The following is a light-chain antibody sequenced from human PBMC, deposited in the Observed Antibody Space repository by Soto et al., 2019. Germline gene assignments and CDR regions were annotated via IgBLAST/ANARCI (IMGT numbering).Light chain of an antibody. CDR1: SGHSSYA. CDR2: INSDGSH. Sequence: QLVLTQSPSASASLGASVKLTCTLNSGHSSYAIAWHQQQPEKGPRYLMKINSDGSHSKGDGIPDRFSGSSSGAERYLTISSLQSEDEADYYCQTWGTGVPVFGGGTKLTVL. CDR3: QTWGTGVPV. J-gene: IGLJ3*02. V-gene: IGLV4-69*01.